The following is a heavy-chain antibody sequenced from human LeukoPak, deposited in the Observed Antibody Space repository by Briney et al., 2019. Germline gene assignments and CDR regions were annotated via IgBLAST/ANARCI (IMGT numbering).Heavy chain of an antibody. CDR1: GYTFTNYG. D-gene: IGHD6-13*01. Sequence: ASVKVSCKASGYTFTNYGLSWARQAPGQGLEWMGWISTYNGNTNSAQKFQGRVTMTTDTSTSTGYMEMRSLRSDDTAVYYCARGGVSNSWYRTPDYWGQGTLVTVSS. J-gene: IGHJ4*02. CDR3: ARGGVSNSWYRTPDY. V-gene: IGHV1-18*01. CDR2: ISTYNGNT.